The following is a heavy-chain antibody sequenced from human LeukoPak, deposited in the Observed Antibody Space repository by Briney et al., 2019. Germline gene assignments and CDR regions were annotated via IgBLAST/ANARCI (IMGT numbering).Heavy chain of an antibody. CDR3: AKSKQWLEYYFDY. D-gene: IGHD6-19*01. J-gene: IGHJ4*02. Sequence: PGGSLRLSCAASGFTFSSYAMSWVRQAPGKGLEWVSAISGSGGSTYYADSVKGRFTIFRDNSKNTLYLQMNSLRAGDTAVYYCAKSKQWLEYYFDYWGQGTLVTVSS. CDR1: GFTFSSYA. CDR2: ISGSGGST. V-gene: IGHV3-23*01.